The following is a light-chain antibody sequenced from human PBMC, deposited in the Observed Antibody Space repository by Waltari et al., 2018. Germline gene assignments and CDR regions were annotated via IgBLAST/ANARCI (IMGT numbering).Light chain of an antibody. V-gene: IGLV2-8*01. CDR1: SSDIGGYNY. CDR2: EVS. CDR3: SSYADSNNLI. J-gene: IGLJ2*01. Sequence: QSALTQPPSASGSPGQSVTISCTGTSSDIGGYNYVSWYQRHPGKAPKLMIYEVSKRPSGVPDRFSGSKSGNTASLTVSGLQAEDEADYYCSSYADSNNLIFGGGTKLTVL.